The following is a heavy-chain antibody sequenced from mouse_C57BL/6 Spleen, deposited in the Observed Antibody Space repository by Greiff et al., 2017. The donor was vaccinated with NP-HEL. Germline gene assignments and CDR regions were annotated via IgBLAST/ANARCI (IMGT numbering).Heavy chain of an antibody. D-gene: IGHD1-1*01. V-gene: IGHV14-2*01. Sequence: EVQLQQSGAELVKPGASVKLSCTASGFNIKDYYMHWVKQRTEQGLEWIGRIDPEDGETKYATKFQGKATITADTSSNTAYLQLSSLKSEDTAVXYCAISSSGSSSGYFDVWGTGTTVTASS. CDR1: GFNIKDYY. CDR3: AISSSGSSSGYFDV. CDR2: IDPEDGET. J-gene: IGHJ1*03.